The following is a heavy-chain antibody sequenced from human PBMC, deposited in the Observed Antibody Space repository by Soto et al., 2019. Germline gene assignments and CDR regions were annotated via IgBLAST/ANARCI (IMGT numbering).Heavy chain of an antibody. Sequence: GGSLRLSCAASGFTFSSYGMHWVRQAPGKGLEWVAVISYDGSNKYYADSVKGRFTISRDNSKNTLYLQMNSLRAEDTAVYYCAKGLRPGYYKGADFDYWGQGTLVTVSS. CDR1: GFTFSSYG. V-gene: IGHV3-30*18. D-gene: IGHD3-22*01. J-gene: IGHJ4*02. CDR2: ISYDGSNK. CDR3: AKGLRPGYYKGADFDY.